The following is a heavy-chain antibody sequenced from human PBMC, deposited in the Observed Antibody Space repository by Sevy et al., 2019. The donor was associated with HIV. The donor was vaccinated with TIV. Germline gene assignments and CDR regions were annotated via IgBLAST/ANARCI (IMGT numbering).Heavy chain of an antibody. CDR3: ARDSCSGGSCYFDY. J-gene: IGHJ4*02. V-gene: IGHV4-4*02. CDR1: GGSISSSNW. Sequence: SETLFLTCAVSGGSISSSNWWSWVRQPPGKGLEWIGEIYHSGSTNYNPSLKSRVTISVDKSKNQFSLKLSSVTAADTAVYYCARDSCSGGSCYFDYWGQGTLVTVSS. CDR2: IYHSGST. D-gene: IGHD2-15*01.